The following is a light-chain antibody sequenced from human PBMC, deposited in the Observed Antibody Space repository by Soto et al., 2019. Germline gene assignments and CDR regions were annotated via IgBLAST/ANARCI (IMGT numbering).Light chain of an antibody. Sequence: EIVLTHSPATLSLSPGKRATLSCRASQSVSSYLAWYQQKPGQAPRLLIYDASNRATGIPARFSGSGSGTDFTLTISSLEPEDFAVYYCQQRSNWPGTFGQGTKVEIK. V-gene: IGKV3-11*01. CDR3: QQRSNWPGT. CDR1: QSVSSY. J-gene: IGKJ1*01. CDR2: DAS.